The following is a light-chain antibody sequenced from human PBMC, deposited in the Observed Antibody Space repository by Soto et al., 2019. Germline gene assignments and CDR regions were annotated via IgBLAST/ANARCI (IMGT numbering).Light chain of an antibody. CDR2: DVS. CDR1: SADVSSSNF. V-gene: IGLV2-14*03. Sequence: QSGLTQPASVSGSPGQSITISCTGISADVSSSNFVSWYQHRPGKAPRLILYDVSHRPSGVSNRFSGSKAGDTASLTISGLQLEDEADYYCTSYRRGPLYVFGTGTKVTVL. J-gene: IGLJ1*01. CDR3: TSYRRGPLYV.